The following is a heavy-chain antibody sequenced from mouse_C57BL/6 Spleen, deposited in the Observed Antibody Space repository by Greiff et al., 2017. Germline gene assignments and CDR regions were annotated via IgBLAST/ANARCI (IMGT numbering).Heavy chain of an antibody. Sequence: EVKVVESGGGLVQPGGSMKLSCVASGFTFSNYWMNWVRQSPEKGLEWVAQIRLKSDNYATHYAESVKGRFTISRDDSKSSVYLQMNNLRVEDTGIYYCTDITSRMDYWGQGTSVTVSS. J-gene: IGHJ4*01. V-gene: IGHV6-3*01. D-gene: IGHD1-1*01. CDR3: TDITSRMDY. CDR1: GFTFSNYW. CDR2: IRLKSDNYAT.